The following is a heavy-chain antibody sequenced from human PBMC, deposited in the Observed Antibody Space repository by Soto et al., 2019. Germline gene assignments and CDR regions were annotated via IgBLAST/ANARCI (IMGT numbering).Heavy chain of an antibody. Sequence: QVQLVQSGAEVKKPGASVKVSCKASGYTFTSYDINWVRQATGQGLEWMGWMNPNSGKTGYAQKWPGRAXXTXNXXRSTHEMELSSLRSKDTAVYYCARGRGLREQLVYYWGQGTLVTVSS. CDR2: MNPNSGKT. J-gene: IGHJ4*02. CDR3: ARGRGLREQLVYY. CDR1: GYTFTSYD. V-gene: IGHV1-8*01. D-gene: IGHD6-6*01.